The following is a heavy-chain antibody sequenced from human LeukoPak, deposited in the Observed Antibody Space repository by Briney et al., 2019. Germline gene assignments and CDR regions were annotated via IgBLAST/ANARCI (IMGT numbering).Heavy chain of an antibody. CDR3: ARGDPTYYYDSSGYPLDY. CDR2: INPSGGST. CDR1: GYTFTSYY. Sequence: ASVKVSCKASGYTFTSYYMHWVRQAPGQGLEWMGIINPSGGSTSYAQKFQGRVTITRDTSASTAYMELSRLRSDDTAVYYCARGDPTYYYDSSGYPLDYWGQGTLVTVSS. D-gene: IGHD3-22*01. V-gene: IGHV1-46*01. J-gene: IGHJ4*02.